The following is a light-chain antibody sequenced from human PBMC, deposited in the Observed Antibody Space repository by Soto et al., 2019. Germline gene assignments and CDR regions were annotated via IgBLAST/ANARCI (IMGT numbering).Light chain of an antibody. J-gene: IGKJ5*01. V-gene: IGKV3-20*01. CDR1: QSVGSNN. Sequence: EIVLTQSPGTQSLSPGETATLSCRASQSVGSNNLAWYHQKPGQTPRLLIYDASSRATGIPDRFSGSGSGTYFTLTISRLEPEDFAVYYCQQDANSITFGQGTRLEIE. CDR2: DAS. CDR3: QQDANSIT.